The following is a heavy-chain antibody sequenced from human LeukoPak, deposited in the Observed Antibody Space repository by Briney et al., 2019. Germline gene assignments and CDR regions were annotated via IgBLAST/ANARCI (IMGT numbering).Heavy chain of an antibody. CDR2: IMPLFGTA. CDR3: ARDVHGDYGSGWFDP. D-gene: IGHD4-17*01. J-gene: IGHJ5*02. V-gene: IGHV1-69*05. CDR1: GGTFNNPA. Sequence: SVKVSCKTSGGTFNNPAISLVRQAPGQGREWLGGIMPLFGTAGYAQKFQGRVTITKDESTRTVYLELTSLTSDDTAVYYCARDVHGDYGSGWFDPWGQGTLVSVSS.